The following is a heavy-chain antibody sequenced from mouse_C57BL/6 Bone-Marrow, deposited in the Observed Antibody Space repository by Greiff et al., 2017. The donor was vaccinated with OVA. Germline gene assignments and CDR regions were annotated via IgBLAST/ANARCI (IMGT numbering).Heavy chain of an antibody. V-gene: IGHV5-4*01. CDR1: GFTFSSYA. CDR2: ISDGGSYT. CDR3: ARDGYYDYGPFAY. D-gene: IGHD2-4*01. Sequence: EVKLVEPGGGLVKPGGSLKLSCAASGFTFSSYAMPWVRQTPEKRLEWVATISDGGSYTYYPDNVKGRFTISRDNAKNNLYLQMSHLKSEDTAMYYCARDGYYDYGPFAYWGQGTLVTVSA. J-gene: IGHJ3*01.